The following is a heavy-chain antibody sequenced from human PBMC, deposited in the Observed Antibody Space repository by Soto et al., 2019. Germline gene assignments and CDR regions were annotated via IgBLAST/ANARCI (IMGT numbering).Heavy chain of an antibody. Sequence: PGGSLRLSCAASGFALRNFWMSWVRQAPGKGLEWVANIKQDGSAKFYVDSVRGRFTISRDNANNSLYLQLNSLRAEDTAVYYCARDTGYCSSTSCYAHFDYWGQGTLVTVSS. CDR1: GFALRNFW. D-gene: IGHD2-2*01. V-gene: IGHV3-7*03. CDR3: ARDTGYCSSTSCYAHFDY. J-gene: IGHJ4*02. CDR2: IKQDGSAK.